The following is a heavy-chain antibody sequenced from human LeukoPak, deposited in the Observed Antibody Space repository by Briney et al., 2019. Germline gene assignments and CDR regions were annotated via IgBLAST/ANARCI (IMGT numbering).Heavy chain of an antibody. J-gene: IGHJ4*02. CDR1: GFTFSSYA. CDR3: ARDLEHYDFWSGYYY. V-gene: IGHV3-30-3*01. D-gene: IGHD3-3*01. CDR2: ISYDGSNK. Sequence: GGPLRLSCAASGFTFSSYAMHWVRQAPGKGLEGVAVISYDGSNKYYADSVKGRFTISRDNSKNTLYLQMNSLRAEDTAVYYCARDLEHYDFWSGYYYWGQGTLVTVSS.